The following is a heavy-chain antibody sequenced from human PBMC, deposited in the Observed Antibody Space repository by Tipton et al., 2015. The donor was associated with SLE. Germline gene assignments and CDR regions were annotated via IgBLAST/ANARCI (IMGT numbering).Heavy chain of an antibody. J-gene: IGHJ4*02. CDR3: VRDDFIDFIAY. CDR1: GYTFTNHG. Sequence: QLVQSGAEVRKPGASVKVSCKASGYTFTNHGISWVRQAPGQGLEWMGYISCYNGNTNYAQKLQGRVTMTTDTSTGTAYMELRSLRSDDTAVYYCVRDDFIDFIAYWGQGTLVTVSS. D-gene: IGHD3-9*01. CDR2: ISCYNGNT. V-gene: IGHV1-18*01.